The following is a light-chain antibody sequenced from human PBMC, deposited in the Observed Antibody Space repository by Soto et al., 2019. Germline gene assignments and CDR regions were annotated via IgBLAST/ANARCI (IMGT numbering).Light chain of an antibody. CDR1: SSDVGGYNY. V-gene: IGLV2-14*01. Sequence: QSVLTQPPSASGSPGQSVAISCTGTSSDVGGYNYVSWYQQHPGKAPKLMIYEVNNRPSGVSNRFSGSKSDNTASLTISGLQAEDEADYYCCSYTTSSTYVFGTGTKVTVL. CDR3: CSYTTSSTYV. J-gene: IGLJ1*01. CDR2: EVN.